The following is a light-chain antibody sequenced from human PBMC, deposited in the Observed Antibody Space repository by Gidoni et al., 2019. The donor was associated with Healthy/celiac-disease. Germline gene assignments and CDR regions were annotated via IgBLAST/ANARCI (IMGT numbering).Light chain of an antibody. CDR3: QQYGSSPEYT. CDR2: GAS. V-gene: IGKV3-20*01. CDR1: QSVSSSY. Sequence: DIVLTHTPGTLSLSPGERATLPCRASQSVSSSYLAWYQQKPGQAPRLLIYGASSRATGIPDRFSGSGSGTDFTLTISRLEPEDFAVYYCQQYGSSPEYTFXQXTKLEIK. J-gene: IGKJ2*01.